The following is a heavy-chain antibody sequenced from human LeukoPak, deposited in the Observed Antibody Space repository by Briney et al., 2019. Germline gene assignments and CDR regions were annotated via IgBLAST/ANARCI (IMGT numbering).Heavy chain of an antibody. Sequence: PGRSLRLSCAASGFTFSSYGMFWVRQAPGKGLEWVALISYDGDTEYYADSVKGRFTISRDNSKNTLYLQMNDLRPEDTAVYYCARDQYDYVWGSYRYSYYLDYWGQGTLVTVSS. V-gene: IGHV3-30*03. D-gene: IGHD3-16*02. CDR2: ISYDGDTE. J-gene: IGHJ4*02. CDR3: ARDQYDYVWGSYRYSYYLDY. CDR1: GFTFSSYG.